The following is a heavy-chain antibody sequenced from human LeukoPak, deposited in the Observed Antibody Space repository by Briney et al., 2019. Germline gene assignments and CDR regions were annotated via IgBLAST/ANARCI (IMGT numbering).Heavy chain of an antibody. V-gene: IGHV3-21*01. Sequence: PGGSLRLSCAASGFTFSSYAMSWVRQAPGKGLEWVSTISGSSGNNYYEDSVKGRVTIYRDNAKNSLYPQMSSQRAEDTAVYYCARGAYYYYMDVWGKGTTVTVSS. CDR1: GFTFSSYA. CDR2: ISGSSGNN. CDR3: ARGAYYYYMDV. J-gene: IGHJ6*03.